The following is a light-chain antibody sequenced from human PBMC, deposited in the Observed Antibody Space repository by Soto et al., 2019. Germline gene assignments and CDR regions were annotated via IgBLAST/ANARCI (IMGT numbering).Light chain of an antibody. CDR3: QTWGTGFQV. J-gene: IGLJ2*01. CDR1: SGHSSYA. Sequence: QPVLTQSPSASASLGASVKLTCTLSSGHSSYAIAWHLKQPGRGPRYLMDLNNDGSHTKGDGIPDRFSGSSSGAERYLIISSLQSEDEADYYCQTWGTGFQVFGGGTKVTVL. V-gene: IGLV4-69*01. CDR2: LNNDGSH.